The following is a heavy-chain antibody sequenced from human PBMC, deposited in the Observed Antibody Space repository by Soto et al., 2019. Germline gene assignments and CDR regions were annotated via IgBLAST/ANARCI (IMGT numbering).Heavy chain of an antibody. D-gene: IGHD4-17*01. CDR1: GFSLSTAGVG. Sequence: QITLRESGPTLVKPTQNLTLTCTFSGFSLSTAGVGVGWIRQPPGKALEWLALIYWDDDKRYSPSLKSRLTITKDTSKNQVVLTMTNMDPVDAATYYCALQLTAVGYFDSWGQGTLVAVSS. CDR3: ALQLTAVGYFDS. CDR2: IYWDDDK. V-gene: IGHV2-5*02. J-gene: IGHJ4*02.